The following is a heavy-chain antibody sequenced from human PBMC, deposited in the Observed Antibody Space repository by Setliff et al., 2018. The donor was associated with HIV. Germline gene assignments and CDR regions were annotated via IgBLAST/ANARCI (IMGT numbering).Heavy chain of an antibody. CDR3: AHLGMVDDFVY. D-gene: IGHD3-3*01. CDR2: IYYSGST. V-gene: IGHV4-61*03. J-gene: IGHJ4*02. Sequence: SETLSLTCTVSGDSVSSRSYYWSWIRQPPGTGLEWIGYIYYSGSTNYNPPLKSRVTISVDTSKNHYSLTLRSVTAADTAVHHCAHLGMVDDFVYWGQGTLVAVSS. CDR1: GDSVSSRSYY.